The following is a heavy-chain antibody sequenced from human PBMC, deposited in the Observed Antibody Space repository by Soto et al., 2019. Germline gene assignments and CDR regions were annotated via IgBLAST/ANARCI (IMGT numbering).Heavy chain of an antibody. CDR1: GVPCSGSA. D-gene: IGHD2-15*01. CDR2: IRSKANSYAT. V-gene: IGHV3-73*01. Sequence: GGFLRVSCAASGVPCSGSAMHWVRQASGKGLEWVGRIRSKANSYATAYAASVKGRFTISRDDSKNTAYLQMNSLKTEDTAVYYCARGGCSGGSCYAFDIWGQGTMVTVSS. CDR3: ARGGCSGGSCYAFDI. J-gene: IGHJ3*02.